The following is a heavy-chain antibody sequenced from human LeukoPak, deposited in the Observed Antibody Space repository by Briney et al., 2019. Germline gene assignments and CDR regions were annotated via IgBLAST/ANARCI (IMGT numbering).Heavy chain of an antibody. CDR3: NFYGSGSFYDGYYFDY. J-gene: IGHJ4*02. Sequence: SVKVSCKASGGTFSSYAISWVRQAPGQGPEWMGGIIPIFGTANYAQKFQGRVTITADESTSTAYMELSSLRSEDTAVYYCNFYGSGSFYDGYYFDYWGQGTLVTVSS. CDR2: IIPIFGTA. CDR1: GGTFSSYA. D-gene: IGHD3-10*01. V-gene: IGHV1-69*13.